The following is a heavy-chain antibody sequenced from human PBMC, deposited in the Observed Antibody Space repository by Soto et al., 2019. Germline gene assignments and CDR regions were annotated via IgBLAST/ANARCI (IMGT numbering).Heavy chain of an antibody. CDR3: ARDYGGGSSFES. CDR1: GGSISGGAYY. D-gene: IGHD3-16*01. V-gene: IGHV4-31*03. CDR2: IHYRGST. J-gene: IGHJ3*02. Sequence: QVQLQESGPGLVKPSQTLSLTCTASGGSISGGAYYSSWIRQPPGKGLEWIGYIHYRGSTYYNQPLKCRVTISGDTSKNEFSLNLSSVTAADTAGYFCARDYGGGSSFESCGQGTTVTVSA.